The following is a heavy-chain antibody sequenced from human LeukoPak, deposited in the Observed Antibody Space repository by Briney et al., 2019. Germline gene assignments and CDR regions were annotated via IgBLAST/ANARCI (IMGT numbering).Heavy chain of an antibody. CDR1: GGSFSGYY. D-gene: IGHD3-3*01. CDR3: ARGRGGVVMYYYYMDV. Sequence: PSETLSLTCAVYGGSFSGYYWSWIRQPPGKGLVWIGEINHSGSTNYNPSLKSRVTISVDTSKNQFSLKLSSVTAADTAVYYCARGRGGVVMYYYYMDVWGKGTTVTVSS. V-gene: IGHV4-34*01. CDR2: INHSGST. J-gene: IGHJ6*03.